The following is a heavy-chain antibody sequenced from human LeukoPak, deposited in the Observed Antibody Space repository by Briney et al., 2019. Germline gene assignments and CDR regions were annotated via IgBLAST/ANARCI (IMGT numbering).Heavy chain of an antibody. CDR1: GGSFSGYY. CDR2: INHSGRT. CDR3: ARQNYGAAPLRY. J-gene: IGHJ4*02. V-gene: IGHV4-34*01. Sequence: SETLSLTCAVYGGSFSGYYWSWIRQPPGKGLEWIGEINHSGRTNYNPSLKSRVTISVDTSKNQFSLKLSSVTAADTAVYYCARQNYGAAPLRYWGQGTLVTVST. D-gene: IGHD4/OR15-4a*01.